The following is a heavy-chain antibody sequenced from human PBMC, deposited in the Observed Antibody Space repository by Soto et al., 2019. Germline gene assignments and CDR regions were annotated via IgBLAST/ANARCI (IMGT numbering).Heavy chain of an antibody. CDR3: ARAYSLWSTFGYYFDY. CDR1: GGSFSGYY. CDR2: INHSGST. V-gene: IGHV4-34*01. J-gene: IGHJ4*02. D-gene: IGHD3-10*01. Sequence: SETLSLTCAVYGGSFSGYYWSWIRQPPGKGLEWIGEINHSGSTNYNPSLKSRVTISVDTSKNQFSLKLSSVTAADTAVYYCARAYSLWSTFGYYFDYWGQGTLVTVSP.